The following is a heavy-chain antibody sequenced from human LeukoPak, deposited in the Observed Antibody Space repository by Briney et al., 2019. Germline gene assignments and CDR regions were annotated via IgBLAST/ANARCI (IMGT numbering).Heavy chain of an antibody. J-gene: IGHJ4*02. D-gene: IGHD3-10*01. Sequence: GRSLRLSCAASGFTFSSYAMHWVRQAPGKGLEWVAVISYDGSNKYYADSVKGRFTISRDNSKNTLYLQMNSLRAEDTAVYYCARVLLGSVSPTFDYWGQGTLVTVSS. CDR1: GFTFSSYA. V-gene: IGHV3-30*04. CDR2: ISYDGSNK. CDR3: ARVLLGSVSPTFDY.